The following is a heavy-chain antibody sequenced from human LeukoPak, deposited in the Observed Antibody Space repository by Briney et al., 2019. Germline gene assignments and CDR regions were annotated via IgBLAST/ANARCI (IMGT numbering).Heavy chain of an antibody. D-gene: IGHD3-22*01. V-gene: IGHV1-18*01. CDR1: GYTFTSYG. J-gene: IGHJ4*02. CDR3: ARAPNYYDNSGYYYPYYFDS. Sequence: ASVKVSCKASGYTFTSYGLTWVRQAPGQGLEWMGWVSAYNGNTNYAQKLQGRVTMTTDTSTNTAYMELRSPRSDDAAVYYCARAPNYYDNSGYYYPYYFDSWGQGTLVTVSS. CDR2: VSAYNGNT.